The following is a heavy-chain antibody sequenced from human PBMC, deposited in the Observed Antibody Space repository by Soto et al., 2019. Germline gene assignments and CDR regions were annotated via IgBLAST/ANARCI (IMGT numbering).Heavy chain of an antibody. J-gene: IGHJ4*02. CDR2: IIPILGIA. CDR3: AREAAYSSTFDY. CDR1: GGTFSSYT. V-gene: IGHV1-69*08. Sequence: QVQLVQSGAEVKKPGSSVKVSCKASGGTFSSYTISWVRQAPGQGLEWMGRIIPILGIANYAQKFQGRVTITADKSTSTAYMELCSLRSEDTAVYYCAREAAYSSTFDYWGQGTLVTVSS. D-gene: IGHD6-13*01.